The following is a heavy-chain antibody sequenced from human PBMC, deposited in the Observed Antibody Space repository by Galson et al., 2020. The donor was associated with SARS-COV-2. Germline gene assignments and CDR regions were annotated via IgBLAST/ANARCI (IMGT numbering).Heavy chain of an antibody. CDR3: ARGEVLECYYYGSDV. CDR1: GASITSGRYH. J-gene: IGHJ6*02. V-gene: IGHV4-61*02. CDR2: IYTSGNT. D-gene: IGHD3-3*01. Sequence: SQTLSLTCTVPGASITSGRYHWSWIRQPAGKGLESIGRIYTSGNTNYHTSLKSRVTISLDTSKNHFSLRLRSVTAADTAVYYCARGEVLECYYYGSDVWCQGTTVTVS.